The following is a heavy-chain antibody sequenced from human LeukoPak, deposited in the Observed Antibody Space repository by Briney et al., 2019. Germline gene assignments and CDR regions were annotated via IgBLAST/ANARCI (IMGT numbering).Heavy chain of an antibody. J-gene: IGHJ3*02. V-gene: IGHV3-21*01. CDR1: GFTFSSYS. CDR2: ISSSSSYI. CDR3: ARNLNDYNSRNRTSAFDI. D-gene: IGHD1-14*01. Sequence: GGSLRLSCAASGFTFSSYSMNWVRQAPGKGLEWVSSISSSSSYIYYADSLKGRFTISRDNAKSSLDLQMSSLRDDDTAVYYCARNLNDYNSRNRTSAFDIWGQGTMVTVSS.